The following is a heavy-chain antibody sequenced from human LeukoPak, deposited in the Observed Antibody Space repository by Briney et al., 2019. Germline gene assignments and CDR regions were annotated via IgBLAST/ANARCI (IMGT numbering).Heavy chain of an antibody. D-gene: IGHD5-18*01. CDR3: ARDRRGYSYGFDY. CDR2: IIPILGIA. Sequence: GASVKVSCKASGGTFSSYAISWVRQAPGQGPEWMGRIIPILGIANYAQKFQGRVTITADKSTSTAYMELSNLRSEDTAVYYCARDRRGYSYGFDYWGQGTLVTVSS. CDR1: GGTFSSYA. J-gene: IGHJ4*02. V-gene: IGHV1-69*04.